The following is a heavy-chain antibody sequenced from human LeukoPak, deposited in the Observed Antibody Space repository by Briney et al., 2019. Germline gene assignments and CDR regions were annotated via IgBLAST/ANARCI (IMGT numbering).Heavy chain of an antibody. CDR1: GFTFSSYG. V-gene: IGHV3-30*03. J-gene: IGHJ4*02. CDR3: ARGGIGPLKAAIDS. D-gene: IGHD6-13*01. CDR2: ISYDGSNK. Sequence: GRSLRLSCAASGFTFSSYGMHWVRQAPGKGLEWVAVISYDGSNKYYADSVKGRFTISRDNSKNTLYLQMNSLRAEDTAVYYCARGGIGPLKAAIDSWGQGTLVTVSS.